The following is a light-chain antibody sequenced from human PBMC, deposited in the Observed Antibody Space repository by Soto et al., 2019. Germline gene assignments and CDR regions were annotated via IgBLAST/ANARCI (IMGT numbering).Light chain of an antibody. CDR3: QQYYSTPWT. CDR1: PTLFDSSNNKDY. CDR2: WAS. J-gene: IGKJ1*01. V-gene: IGKV4-1*01. Sequence: TVMNQCPYSLSVSRGERATINCKSSPTLFDSSNNKDYLSWYQQKPGQPPKLLLYWASTRESGVPDRFGGSGSGTEFTLTINSLQAEDVAVYYCQQYYSTPWTFGQGTKVDIK.